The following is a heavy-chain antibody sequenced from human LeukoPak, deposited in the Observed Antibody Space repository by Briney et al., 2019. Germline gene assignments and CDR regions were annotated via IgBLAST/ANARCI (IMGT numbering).Heavy chain of an antibody. D-gene: IGHD3-22*01. Sequence: PGGSLRLSCAASGFTFSSYGMHWVRQAPGKGLEWVAVIWYDGSNKYYADSVKGRFTISRDNSKNTLYLQMNSLRAEDTAAYYCAKEAYYDSSGYYSWGQGTLVTVSS. CDR1: GFTFSSYG. J-gene: IGHJ4*02. V-gene: IGHV3-33*06. CDR3: AKEAYYDSSGYYS. CDR2: IWYDGSNK.